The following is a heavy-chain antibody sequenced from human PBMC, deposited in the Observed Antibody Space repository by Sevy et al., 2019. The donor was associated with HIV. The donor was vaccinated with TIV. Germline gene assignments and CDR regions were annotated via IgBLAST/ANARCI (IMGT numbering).Heavy chain of an antibody. V-gene: IGHV3-30*03. CDR2: ISFDGSNK. J-gene: IGHJ6*02. CDR1: GFSFSGYA. Sequence: GGSLRLSCAASGFSFSGYAIHWVRQAPGKGLEWVAVISFDGSNKYYADSVKGRFTISRDNSKNTLYLQMNSLRVDDTALYYCATEGSNWDTYYYYYGMDVWGQGTTVTVSS. CDR3: ATEGSNWDTYYYYYGMDV. D-gene: IGHD6-13*01.